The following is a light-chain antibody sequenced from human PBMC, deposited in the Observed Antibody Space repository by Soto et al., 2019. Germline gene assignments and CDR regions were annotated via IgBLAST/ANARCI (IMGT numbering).Light chain of an antibody. CDR2: ATS. Sequence: DIQMTQSPSSLSASVGDRVTITCRASQNVAHFLNWYQQKPGKAPKLLIYATSSLHSGVPSRFSGSGFGTDFTLTISSLQTEDFALYYCHQYDNSPLTFGGGTKVEIK. J-gene: IGKJ4*01. CDR1: QNVAHF. CDR3: HQYDNSPLT. V-gene: IGKV1-39*01.